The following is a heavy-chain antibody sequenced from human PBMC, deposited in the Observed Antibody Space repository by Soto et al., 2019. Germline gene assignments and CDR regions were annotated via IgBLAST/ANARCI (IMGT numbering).Heavy chain of an antibody. D-gene: IGHD6-6*01. V-gene: IGHV3-23*01. Sequence: XGSLRLSCAASGCTFSSYAMSWVRQAPGKGLEWVSAISGSGGSTYYADSVKGRFTISRDNSKNTLYLQMNSLRAEDTAVYYCAKGGTEAPFDYWGQGTLVTVSS. CDR1: GCTFSSYA. J-gene: IGHJ4*02. CDR2: ISGSGGST. CDR3: AKGGTEAPFDY.